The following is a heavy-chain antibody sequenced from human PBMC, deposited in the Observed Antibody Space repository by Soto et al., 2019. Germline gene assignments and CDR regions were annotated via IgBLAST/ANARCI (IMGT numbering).Heavy chain of an antibody. D-gene: IGHD5-12*01. Sequence: QVQLQESGPRLVKPSQTLSLTCTVSGGSITRGGYYWTWIRQHPGKGLEWIGYIYYSGSTYYNPSLKSRLTLSVDTSKNQFSLKLSSMTAAETAVYYCARVDSGGYAYFDYWGQGTLVTVSS. V-gene: IGHV4-31*03. CDR2: IYYSGST. CDR1: GGSITRGGYY. J-gene: IGHJ4*02. CDR3: ARVDSGGYAYFDY.